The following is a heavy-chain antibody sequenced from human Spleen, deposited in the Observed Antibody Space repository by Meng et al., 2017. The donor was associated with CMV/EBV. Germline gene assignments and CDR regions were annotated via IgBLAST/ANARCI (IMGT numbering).Heavy chain of an antibody. V-gene: IGHV3-21*01. CDR3: AREHCSSTSCYFSGVDV. CDR2: ISNTSSYI. CDR1: GFTFSNYW. J-gene: IGHJ6*02. Sequence: GESLKISCAASGFTFSNYWMTWVRRAPGKGLEWVSSISNTSSYIYYADSVKGRFTISRDNAKNSLYLQMNSLRVDDTAVYYCAREHCSSTSCYFSGVDVWGQGTTVTVSS. D-gene: IGHD2-2*01.